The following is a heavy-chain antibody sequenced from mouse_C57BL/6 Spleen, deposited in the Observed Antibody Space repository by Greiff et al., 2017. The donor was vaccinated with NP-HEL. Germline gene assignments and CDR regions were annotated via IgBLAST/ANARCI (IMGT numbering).Heavy chain of an antibody. V-gene: IGHV7-3*01. CDR1: GFTFTDYY. CDR3: ARQQLRPYAMDY. J-gene: IGHJ4*01. Sequence: EVKLMESGGGLVQPGGSLSLSCAASGFTFTDYYMSWVRQPPGKALEWLGFIRNKANGYTTEYSASVKGRFTISRDNSQSILYLQMNALRAEDSATYYCARQQLRPYAMDYWGQGTSVTVSS. D-gene: IGHD3-2*02. CDR2: IRNKANGYTT.